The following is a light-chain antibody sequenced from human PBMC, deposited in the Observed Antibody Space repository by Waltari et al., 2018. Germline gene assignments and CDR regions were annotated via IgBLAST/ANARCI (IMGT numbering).Light chain of an antibody. CDR1: GSNIRAVHY. CDR3: QSYDGSLSGSVI. V-gene: IGLV1-40*01. CDR2: GNN. Sequence: QSVLTQPPSVSGAPGQRVTISCTGSGSNIRAVHYLHWYQQLPGTAPKLLIYGNNNRPSGVPARFSGSNSGNSASLAITGLQAEDEGDYFCQSYDGSLSGSVIFGGGTKLTVL. J-gene: IGLJ2*01.